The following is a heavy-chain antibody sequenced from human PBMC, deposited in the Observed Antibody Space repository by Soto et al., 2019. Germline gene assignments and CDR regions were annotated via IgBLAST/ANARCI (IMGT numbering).Heavy chain of an antibody. D-gene: IGHD2-2*01. Sequence: EVQLVESGGGLVQPGGSLRLSCAASGFTFSSYSMNWVRQAPGQGLEWVSYISSSSSTIYYADSVKGRFTISRDNAKNSLYLQMNSLRDEDTAVYYCARGGPRGGYQLLNIYYVDYWGQGTLVTVSS. V-gene: IGHV3-48*02. CDR3: ARGGPRGGYQLLNIYYVDY. J-gene: IGHJ4*02. CDR2: ISSSSSTI. CDR1: GFTFSSYS.